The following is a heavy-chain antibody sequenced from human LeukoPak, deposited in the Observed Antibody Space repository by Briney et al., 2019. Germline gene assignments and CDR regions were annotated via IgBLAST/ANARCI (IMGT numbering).Heavy chain of an antibody. CDR2: IYTSGST. Sequence: SETLSLTCTVSGSSISSGSYYWSWIRQPAGTGLEWIGRIYTSGSTNYNPSLKSRVTISVDTSKNQFSLKLSSVTAADTAVYYCARTWIVVVMGAFDIWGQGTMVTVSS. V-gene: IGHV4-61*02. D-gene: IGHD3-22*01. CDR1: GSSISSGSYY. CDR3: ARTWIVVVMGAFDI. J-gene: IGHJ3*02.